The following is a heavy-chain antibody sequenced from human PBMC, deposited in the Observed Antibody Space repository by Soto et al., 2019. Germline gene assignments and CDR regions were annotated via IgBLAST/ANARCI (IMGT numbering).Heavy chain of an antibody. Sequence: QVQLVQSGAEVKKPGSSVKISCKASGGTFSSYAISWVRQAPGQGLEWMGGIIPIFGTANYAQKFQGRVTITADESTSTANMERGSLRSEDTAVYYCARDGYYYDSSGYSGGVYWGEGTLVTVFS. CDR2: IIPIFGTA. J-gene: IGHJ4*02. CDR1: GGTFSSYA. D-gene: IGHD3-22*01. V-gene: IGHV1-69*01. CDR3: ARDGYYYDSSGYSGGVY.